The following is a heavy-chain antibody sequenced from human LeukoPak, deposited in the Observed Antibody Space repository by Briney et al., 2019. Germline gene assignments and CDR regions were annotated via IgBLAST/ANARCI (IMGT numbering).Heavy chain of an antibody. CDR2: ISGSGGST. CDR3: AKAQIPAYYDSSGSDFDY. Sequence: GGSLRLSCAASGFTFSSYAMSWVRRAPGKGLEWVSAISGSGGSTYYADSVKGRFTISRDNSKNTLYLQMNSLRAEDTAVYYCAKAQIPAYYDSSGSDFDYWGQGTLVTVSS. J-gene: IGHJ4*02. CDR1: GFTFSSYA. V-gene: IGHV3-23*01. D-gene: IGHD3-22*01.